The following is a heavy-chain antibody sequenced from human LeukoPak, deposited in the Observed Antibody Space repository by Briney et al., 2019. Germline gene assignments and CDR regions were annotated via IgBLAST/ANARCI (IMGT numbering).Heavy chain of an antibody. CDR2: VSNSGASA. Sequence: GGALRLSCAGAGFSFSNYVMTWVRQAPGKGLEWVSTVSNSGASAYYADSVKGRFTISRDNCKNTLYLQMNSLRAEDTAVYYCAKNLEVFTVYYFDYWGQGTLVTVSS. CDR3: AKNLEVFTVYYFDY. D-gene: IGHD2-8*01. V-gene: IGHV3-23*01. CDR1: GFSFSNYV. J-gene: IGHJ4*02.